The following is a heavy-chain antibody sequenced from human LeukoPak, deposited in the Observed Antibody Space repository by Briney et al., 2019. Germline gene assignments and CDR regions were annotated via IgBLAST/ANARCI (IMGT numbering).Heavy chain of an antibody. V-gene: IGHV4-34*01. J-gene: IGHJ4*02. D-gene: IGHD4-11*01. CDR1: GGSFSGYY. Sequence: SETLSLTCAVYGGSFSGYYWSWVRQPPGKGLEWIGEINHSGSTNYNPSLKSRVTISVDTSKNQFSLRLNSVTAADTAVYYCAGSSVIGLDYWGQGTLVTVSS. CDR3: AGSSVIGLDY. CDR2: INHSGST.